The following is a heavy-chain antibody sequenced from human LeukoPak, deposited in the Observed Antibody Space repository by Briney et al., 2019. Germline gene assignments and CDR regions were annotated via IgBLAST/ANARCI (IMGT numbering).Heavy chain of an antibody. CDR3: AHRSNDYGGNSRRSTKSFDY. CDR1: GFSLSTSGVG. V-gene: IGHV2-5*01. CDR2: IYWHDDK. Sequence: ESGPTLLKPTPTLTLTCTFSGFSLSTSGVGVGWIRQPPGKALEWLSLIYWHDDKRYSPSLKSRLTITQDTSKNQVVLTMTNMDPVDTATYYCAHRSNDYGGNSRRSTKSFDYWGQGTLVTVSS. D-gene: IGHD4-23*01. J-gene: IGHJ4*02.